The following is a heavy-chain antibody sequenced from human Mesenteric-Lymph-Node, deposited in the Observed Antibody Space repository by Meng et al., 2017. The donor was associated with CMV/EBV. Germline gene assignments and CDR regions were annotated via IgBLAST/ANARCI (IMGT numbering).Heavy chain of an antibody. CDR3: AKGGSGSYDWFDP. CDR1: GFNFRNFG. Sequence: ASGFNFRNFGMHWVRQAPGKGLEWVAVIWGDGSEKYYSDSVKGRFTISRDNPKNTLYLQMNSLRPEDTAVYFCAKGGSGSYDWFDPWGQGTLVTVSS. D-gene: IGHD1-26*01. CDR2: IWGDGSEK. J-gene: IGHJ5*02. V-gene: IGHV3-33*03.